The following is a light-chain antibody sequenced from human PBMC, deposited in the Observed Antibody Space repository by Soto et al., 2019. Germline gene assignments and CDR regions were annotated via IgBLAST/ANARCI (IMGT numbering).Light chain of an antibody. CDR3: QRRDSYPRT. CDR2: TAS. J-gene: IGKJ2*01. V-gene: IGKV1-9*01. CDR1: QGINIF. Sequence: DIQLTQSPSFLSASVGDRVTITCRASQGINIFLAWFQQKPGKAPNLLISTASTLQSGVPSMFSGIGSETEFTLTITSLQPEDSATYYCQRRDSYPRTFGQGTKVEIK.